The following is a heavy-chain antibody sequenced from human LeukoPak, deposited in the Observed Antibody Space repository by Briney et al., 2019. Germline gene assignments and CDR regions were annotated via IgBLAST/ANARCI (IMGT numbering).Heavy chain of an antibody. J-gene: IGHJ6*03. CDR2: ISSSSSYI. CDR1: GFTFSSYS. CDR3: ARQRGYYYYMDV. Sequence: GGSLRLSCAASGFTFSSYSMNWVRQAPGKGLEWVSSISSSSSYIYYADSVKGRFTISRDNAKNSLYLQMNSLSAEDTAVYYCARQRGYYYYMDVWGKGTTVTVSS. V-gene: IGHV3-21*01.